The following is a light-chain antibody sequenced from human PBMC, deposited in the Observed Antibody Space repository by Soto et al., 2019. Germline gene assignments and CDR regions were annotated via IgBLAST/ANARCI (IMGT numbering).Light chain of an antibody. CDR1: QGIRND. CDR2: AAS. CDR3: QQSYSTLLT. Sequence: AIQMTQSPSCLSASVGDRVTITCRASQGIRNDLGWYQQKPGKAPKLLIYAASSLQSGVPSRFSGSGSGTDFTLTISSLQPEDFATYYCQQSYSTLLTFGGGTKVDNK. V-gene: IGKV1-6*01. J-gene: IGKJ4*01.